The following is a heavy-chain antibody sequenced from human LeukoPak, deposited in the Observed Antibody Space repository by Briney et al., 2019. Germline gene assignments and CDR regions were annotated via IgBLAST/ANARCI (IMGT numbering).Heavy chain of an antibody. V-gene: IGHV3-23*01. J-gene: IGHJ3*02. Sequence: GGSLRLSRAASGFTFSTYAMSWVRQAPGKGLEWVSSISDSGDSTYYADSVRGRFTISRDNSKNTLYLQMVSLRAEDTAVYFCAKNQVDDFWSGRSNDAFDIWGQGTMVTLSS. CDR2: ISDSGDST. D-gene: IGHD3-3*01. CDR1: GFTFSTYA. CDR3: AKNQVDDFWSGRSNDAFDI.